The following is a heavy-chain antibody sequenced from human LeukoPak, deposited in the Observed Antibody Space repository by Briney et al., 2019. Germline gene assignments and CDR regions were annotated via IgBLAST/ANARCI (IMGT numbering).Heavy chain of an antibody. Sequence: PGGSLRLSCAASGFTFSDYWMIWVRQAPGKGLEWVAKIKPEGNIETYVDSVKGRFTISRDNTKNTLYLQMNTLRAEDTAVYYCAMDPRWRFACWGQGTLVTVPS. CDR1: GFTFSDYW. V-gene: IGHV3-7*04. D-gene: IGHD3-16*02. CDR3: AMDPRWRFAC. CDR2: IKPEGNIE. J-gene: IGHJ4*02.